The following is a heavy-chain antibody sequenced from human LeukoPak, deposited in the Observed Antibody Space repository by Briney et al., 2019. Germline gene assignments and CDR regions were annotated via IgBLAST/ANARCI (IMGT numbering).Heavy chain of an antibody. Sequence: TGGSLRLSCAASGFTFSSYWMSWVRQAPGKGLEWVANIKQDGSEKYYVDSVKGRFTISGDNAKNSLYLQMNSLRAEDTAVYYCARDGAWAIFGVVSRNDAFDIWGQGTMVTVSS. D-gene: IGHD3-3*01. CDR3: ARDGAWAIFGVVSRNDAFDI. CDR1: GFTFSSYW. CDR2: IKQDGSEK. V-gene: IGHV3-7*01. J-gene: IGHJ3*02.